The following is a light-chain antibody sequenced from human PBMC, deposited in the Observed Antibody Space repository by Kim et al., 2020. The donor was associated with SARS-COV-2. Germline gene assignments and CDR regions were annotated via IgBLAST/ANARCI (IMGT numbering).Light chain of an antibody. CDR2: DAS. V-gene: IGKV3-20*01. Sequence: EIVLTQSPGTLSLSPGERATLSCRASQTVTRSDVAWYQRKPGQTPRLLIYDASIRAAGIPDRFSGSGSRTDFTLTISGLQPEDFAVYYCQQYGTSPLTFGGGTKVQI. CDR1: QTVTRSD. CDR3: QQYGTSPLT. J-gene: IGKJ4*01.